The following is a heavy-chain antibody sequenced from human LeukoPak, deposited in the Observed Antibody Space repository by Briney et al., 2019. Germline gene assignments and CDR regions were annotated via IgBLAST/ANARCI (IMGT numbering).Heavy chain of an antibody. D-gene: IGHD4-23*01. Sequence: PGGSLRLSCAASGFTVSSNYMSWVRQAPGKGLEWVSVIYSGGSTYYADSVKGRFTISRDNSKNTLYLQMNSLRAEDTAVYYCARFFYVYGGNSGGDAFDIWGQGTMVTVSS. CDR3: ARFFYVYGGNSGGDAFDI. CDR2: IYSGGST. V-gene: IGHV3-53*01. CDR1: GFTVSSNY. J-gene: IGHJ3*02.